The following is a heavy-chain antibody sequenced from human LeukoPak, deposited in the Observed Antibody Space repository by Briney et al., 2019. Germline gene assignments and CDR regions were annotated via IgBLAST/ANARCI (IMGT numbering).Heavy chain of an antibody. CDR2: IYPGDSDT. CDR1: GYRFTSYW. CDR3: ARHDYVWGSYRYIDY. J-gene: IGHJ4*02. D-gene: IGHD3-16*02. V-gene: IGHV5-51*01. Sequence: GESLKISCKASGYRFTSYWIGWVRQMPGKGLEWMGIIYPGDSDTRYSPSFQGQVTISADKSISTAYLQWSSLKASDTAMYYCARHDYVWGSYRYIDYWGQGTLVTVSS.